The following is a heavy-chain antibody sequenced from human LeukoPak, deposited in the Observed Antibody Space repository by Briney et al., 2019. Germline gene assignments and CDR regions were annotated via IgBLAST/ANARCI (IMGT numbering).Heavy chain of an antibody. V-gene: IGHV1-69*05. J-gene: IGHJ4*02. CDR3: ARGPPEQQLVY. D-gene: IGHD6-13*01. CDR2: IIPIFGTA. Sequence: SVKVSCKASGGTFSSYAISWVRQAPGQGLEGMGGIIPIFGTANYAQKFQGRVTITTDESTSTAYMELSSLRPEDTAVYYCARGPPEQQLVYWGQGTLVTVSS. CDR1: GGTFSSYA.